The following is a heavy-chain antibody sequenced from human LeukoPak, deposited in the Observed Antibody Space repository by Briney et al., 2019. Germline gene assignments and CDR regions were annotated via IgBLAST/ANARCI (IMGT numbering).Heavy chain of an antibody. CDR2: ISYDGSNK. J-gene: IGHJ6*04. D-gene: IGHD4-17*01. Sequence: GRSLRLSCAASGFTFSTYGMHWVRQAPGKGLEWVAVISYDGSNKYYADSVKGRFTISRDNSKNTLYLQMNSLRAEDTAVYYCARDPGDYVYYYYYGMDVWGKGTTVTVSS. CDR3: ARDPGDYVYYYYYGMDV. CDR1: GFTFSTYG. V-gene: IGHV3-30*03.